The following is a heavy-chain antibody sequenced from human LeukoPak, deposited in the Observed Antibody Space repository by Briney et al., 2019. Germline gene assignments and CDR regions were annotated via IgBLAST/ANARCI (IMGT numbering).Heavy chain of an antibody. Sequence: GGSLRLSCSASGFTFSSYAMHWVRQAPGKGLEYVSAISSNGGSTYYADSVKGRFTISRDNSKNTLYLQMSSLRAEDTAVYYCARGLYDILTGYYYYFDYWGQGTMVTVSS. CDR1: GFTFSSYA. J-gene: IGHJ4*02. CDR2: ISSNGGST. V-gene: IGHV3-64D*06. CDR3: ARGLYDILTGYYYYFDY. D-gene: IGHD3-9*01.